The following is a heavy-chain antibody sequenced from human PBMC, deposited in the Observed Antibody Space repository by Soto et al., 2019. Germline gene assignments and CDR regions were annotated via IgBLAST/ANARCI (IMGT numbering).Heavy chain of an antibody. Sequence: QITLKESGPTLVKPTQTLTLTCTFSGFLLSTSGVGVGWIRQPPGKALEWLALIYWDDDKRYSPSLKSTLTITKDTSKNQVVLTMANMDPVDTATYYCAHRRFPRGLDYWGQGTLVTVSS. CDR2: IYWDDDK. V-gene: IGHV2-5*02. CDR1: GFLLSTSGVG. CDR3: AHRRFPRGLDY. D-gene: IGHD3-10*01. J-gene: IGHJ4*02.